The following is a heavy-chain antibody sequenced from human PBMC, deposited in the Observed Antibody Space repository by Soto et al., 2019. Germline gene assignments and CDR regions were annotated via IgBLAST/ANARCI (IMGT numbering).Heavy chain of an antibody. V-gene: IGHV6-1*01. J-gene: IGHJ4*01. Sequence: QVQLQQSGPGLVKPSQTLSLTCAITGDSVSSNSAGWSWVRQSPSRGLEWLGRTYYRSKWYYEYAVSVRGRITINPDTTKNQNSLQLNSVTPEDAAVYFCARGEQYSGRIFDYWGQGTLVTVSS. D-gene: IGHD1-26*01. CDR3: ARGEQYSGRIFDY. CDR2: TYYRSKWYY. CDR1: GDSVSSNSAG.